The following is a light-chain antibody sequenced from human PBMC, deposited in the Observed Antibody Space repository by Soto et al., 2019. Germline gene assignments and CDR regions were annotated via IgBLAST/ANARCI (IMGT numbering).Light chain of an antibody. V-gene: IGKV3-20*01. CDR2: GAS. CDR3: QQYNNWPPIT. CDR1: QSFSGTY. Sequence: EIVLTQSPGTLSLSPGKRATLSFSAIQSFSGTYLAWYQQRPGQAPRLLIYGASNRATGIPDRFSGSGSGTDFTLTISSLQSEDFAVYYCQQYNNWPPITFGQGTRLEIK. J-gene: IGKJ5*01.